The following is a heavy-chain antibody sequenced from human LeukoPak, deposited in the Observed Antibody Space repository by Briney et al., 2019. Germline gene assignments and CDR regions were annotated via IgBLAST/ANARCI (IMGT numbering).Heavy chain of an antibody. J-gene: IGHJ4*02. CDR3: AREYQLLYNY. CDR1: GFTFSSYA. D-gene: IGHD2-2*02. Sequence: GGSLRLSCAASGFTFSSYAMHWVRQAPGKRLEWVAVISYDGSNKYYADSVKGRFTISRDNSKNTLYLQMNSLRAEDTAVYYCAREYQLLYNYWGQGTLVTVSS. V-gene: IGHV3-30-3*01. CDR2: ISYDGSNK.